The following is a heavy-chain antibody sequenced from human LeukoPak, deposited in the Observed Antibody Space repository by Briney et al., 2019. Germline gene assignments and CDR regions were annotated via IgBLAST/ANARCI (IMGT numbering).Heavy chain of an antibody. D-gene: IGHD2-8*02. CDR2: ISSSGSTI. CDR3: ASDGAGGPVPGS. J-gene: IGHJ4*02. CDR1: GFTFSSYE. V-gene: IGHV3-48*03. Sequence: GGSLRLSCAASGFTFSSYEMNWVRQAPGKGLEWVSYISSSGSTIYYADSVKGRFTIPRDNAKNSLYLQMNSLRAEDTAVYYCASDGAGGPVPGSWGQGTLVTVSS.